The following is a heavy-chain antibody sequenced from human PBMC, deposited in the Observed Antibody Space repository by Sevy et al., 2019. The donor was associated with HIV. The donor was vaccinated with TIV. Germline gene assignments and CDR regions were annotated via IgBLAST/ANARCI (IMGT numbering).Heavy chain of an antibody. D-gene: IGHD3-9*01. J-gene: IGHJ4*02. V-gene: IGHV3-30*18. CDR1: GFTFRSYG. CDR2: ISFDGRNT. Sequence: QLGGSLRLSCAGSGFTFRSYGIHWVRQSPGKGLEWVAFISFDGRNTYSADSVKGRFTVSRDNSNNAVYLQMNNLRTEDTAMYYCAKDILGDNSPWFFFDYWGQGTQVTVS. CDR3: AKDILGDNSPWFFFDY.